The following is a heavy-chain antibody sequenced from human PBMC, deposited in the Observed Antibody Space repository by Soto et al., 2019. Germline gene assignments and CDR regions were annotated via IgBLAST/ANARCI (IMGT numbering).Heavy chain of an antibody. Sequence: WTWIRQPPGKGLEWIGYKYYSGISNYNPSLQSRVTISVDTSKNQFSLRLTSVTAADTAVYFCVREDMSGTYYFDDWGQGALVTVSS. V-gene: IGHV4-59*13. D-gene: IGHD1-26*01. J-gene: IGHJ4*02. CDR2: KYYSGIS. CDR3: VREDMSGTYYFDD.